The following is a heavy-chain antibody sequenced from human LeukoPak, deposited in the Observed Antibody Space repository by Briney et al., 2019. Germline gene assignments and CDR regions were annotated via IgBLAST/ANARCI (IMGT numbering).Heavy chain of an antibody. Sequence: PGGSLRLSCAASGFTFSSYSMNWVRQAPGKGLEWVSSISSSSSYIYYADSVKGRFTISRDNAKNSLYLQMNSLRAEDTAVYYCAREPSSSWYEPTTYWYFDLWGRGTLVTVSS. D-gene: IGHD6-13*01. J-gene: IGHJ2*01. CDR3: AREPSSSWYEPTTYWYFDL. CDR1: GFTFSSYS. V-gene: IGHV3-21*01. CDR2: ISSSSSYI.